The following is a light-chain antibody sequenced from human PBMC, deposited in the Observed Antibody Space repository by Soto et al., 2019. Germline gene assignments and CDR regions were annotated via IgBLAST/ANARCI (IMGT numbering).Light chain of an antibody. J-gene: IGKJ5*01. CDR3: MQALQSPFT. CDR1: QSLLNSKGYKY. Sequence: DIVMTQSPLSLPVTPGEPASISCRSSQSLLNSKGYKYLAWYLQKPGQSPRLLIYLGSNRASGDNERFSGSGSDTDFTLKISRVEADDVGVYYCMQALQSPFTFGQGTRLESK. CDR2: LGS. V-gene: IGKV2-28*01.